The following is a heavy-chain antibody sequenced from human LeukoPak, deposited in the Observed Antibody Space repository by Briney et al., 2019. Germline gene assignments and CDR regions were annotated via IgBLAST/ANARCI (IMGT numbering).Heavy chain of an antibody. D-gene: IGHD3-22*01. CDR2: ISAYNGNT. J-gene: IGHJ4*02. Sequence: ASVKVSCKASGYTFTSYGISWVRQAPGQGLEWMGWISAYNGNTNYAQKLQGRVTMTTDTSTSTAYMELRSLRSDDTAVYYCARSAAYYYDSSGYYMDYWGQGTLVTVSS. CDR3: ARSAAYYYDSSGYYMDY. CDR1: GYTFTSYG. V-gene: IGHV1-18*01.